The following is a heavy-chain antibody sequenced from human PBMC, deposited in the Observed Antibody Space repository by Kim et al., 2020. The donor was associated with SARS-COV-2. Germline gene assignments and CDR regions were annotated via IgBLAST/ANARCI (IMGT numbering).Heavy chain of an antibody. CDR2: ISGSGGST. D-gene: IGHD2-2*01. V-gene: IGHV3-23*01. CDR3: AKVKSLGVVPAAPFDY. J-gene: IGHJ4*02. CDR1: GFTFSSYA. Sequence: GGSLRLSCAASGFTFSSYAMSWVRQAPGKGLEWVSAISGSGGSTYYADSVKGRFTISRDNSKNTLYLQMNSLRAEDTAVYYCAKVKSLGVVPAAPFDYWGQGTLVTVSS.